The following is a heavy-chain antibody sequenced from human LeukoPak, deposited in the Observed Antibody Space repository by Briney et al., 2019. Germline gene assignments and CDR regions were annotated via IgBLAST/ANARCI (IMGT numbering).Heavy chain of an antibody. CDR2: INPNSGGT. CDR1: GYTFTGYY. CDR3: AREEFVGYCSSTSCYRVLDY. J-gene: IGHJ4*02. D-gene: IGHD2-2*01. Sequence: GASVKVSCKASGYTFTGYYMHWVRQAPGQGLEWMGWINPNSGGTNYAQTFQGRVTVTRDTSISTAYMELSRLRSDDTAVYYCAREEFVGYCSSTSCYRVLDYWGQGTLVTVSS. V-gene: IGHV1-2*02.